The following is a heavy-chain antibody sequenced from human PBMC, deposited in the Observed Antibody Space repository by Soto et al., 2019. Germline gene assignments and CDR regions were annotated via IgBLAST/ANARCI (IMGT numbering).Heavy chain of an antibody. CDR2: NYHSGPT. V-gene: IGHV4-59*01. Sequence: LSLTFAVSGVTISTYYWSWIRQPPGKGLEWSGYNYHSGPTNYNPSLKSRVTISVDTSKNQFSLRLTSVTAADTAIYYCVREAYIGYGHAIDHWGQGTLVTVSS. CDR1: GVTISTYY. J-gene: IGHJ4*02. D-gene: IGHD5-12*01. CDR3: VREAYIGYGHAIDH.